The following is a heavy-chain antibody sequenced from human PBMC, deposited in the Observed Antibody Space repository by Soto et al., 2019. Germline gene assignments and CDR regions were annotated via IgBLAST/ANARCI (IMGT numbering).Heavy chain of an antibody. CDR3: AKAEAFSSGWATIDY. V-gene: IGHV3-23*01. Sequence: EVQLLESGGGLVQPGGSLRLSCAASGFTFSSYAMTWVRQAPGKGLEWVSAISGSGISTYYADSVKGRFTISRDNSKNTLYLQMNSLRAEDTAVYYCAKAEAFSSGWATIDYWGQGTLVTVSS. J-gene: IGHJ4*02. D-gene: IGHD6-19*01. CDR2: ISGSGIST. CDR1: GFTFSSYA.